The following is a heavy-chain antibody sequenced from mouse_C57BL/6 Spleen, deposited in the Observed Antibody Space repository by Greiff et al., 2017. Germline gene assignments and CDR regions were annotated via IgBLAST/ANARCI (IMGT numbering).Heavy chain of an antibody. CDR3: ARLGRYYCDY. D-gene: IGHD4-1*01. Sequence: QVQLQQPGAELVKPGASVKLSCKASGYTFTSYWMHWVKQRPGQGLEWIGMIHPNSGSTNYNEKFKSKATLTVDKSSSSAYMQISSLTSEDSAVYYCARLGRYYCDYWGQGTTLTVSS. J-gene: IGHJ2*01. CDR1: GYTFTSYW. V-gene: IGHV1-64*01. CDR2: IHPNSGST.